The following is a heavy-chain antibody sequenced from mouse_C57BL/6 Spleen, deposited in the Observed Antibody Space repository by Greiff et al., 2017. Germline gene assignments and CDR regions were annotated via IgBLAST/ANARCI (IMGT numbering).Heavy chain of an antibody. Sequence: QVQLQQPGPELVKPGASVKISCKASGYAFSSSWMNWVKQRPGKGLEWIGRIYPGDGGTNYNEKFKGKATLTVDKSSSTAYMQLSSLTSEDSAVYFCARSSGTSLEAGLDYWGQGTSVTVSS. CDR1: GYAFSSSW. V-gene: IGHV1-82*01. CDR3: ARSSGTSLEAGLDY. CDR2: IYPGDGGT. J-gene: IGHJ4*01. D-gene: IGHD4-1*01.